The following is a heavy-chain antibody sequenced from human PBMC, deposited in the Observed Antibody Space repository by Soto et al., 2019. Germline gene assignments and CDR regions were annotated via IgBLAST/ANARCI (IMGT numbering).Heavy chain of an antibody. V-gene: IGHV4-31*03. Sequence: QVQLQEWGPGLLKPSQTLSLTCSVSGDSITTDGYYWSWIRQRPGQGLEWIGYISYSGNTFYNPSLKRRLSITQGQSKNFFSMSLNSVTAADTAVYYCARERQEMATNFYFDYWGQEPWSPSPQ. CDR3: ARERQEMATNFYFDY. D-gene: IGHD5-12*01. CDR2: ISYSGNT. CDR1: GDSITTDGYY. J-gene: IGHJ4*01.